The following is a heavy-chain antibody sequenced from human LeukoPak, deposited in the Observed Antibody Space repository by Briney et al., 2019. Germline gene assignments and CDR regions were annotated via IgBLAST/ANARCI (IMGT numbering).Heavy chain of an antibody. V-gene: IGHV3-21*01. J-gene: IGHJ4*02. CDR1: GFTFSSYS. Sequence: GGSLRLSCAASGFTFSSYSMNWVRQAPGKGLEWVSSISSSSSYIYYADSVKGRFTISRDNAKNSLYLQMNSLRAEDTAVYYCARGRHYYDSSGYYTGDYWGQGTLVTVSS. CDR2: ISSSSSYI. CDR3: ARGRHYYDSSGYYTGDY. D-gene: IGHD3-22*01.